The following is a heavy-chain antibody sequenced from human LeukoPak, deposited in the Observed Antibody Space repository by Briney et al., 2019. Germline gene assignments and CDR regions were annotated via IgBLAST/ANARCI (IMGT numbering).Heavy chain of an antibody. J-gene: IGHJ3*02. Sequence: GGSLRLSCAASGFTFSSYAMSWVRQAPGKGLEWVSAIYTGDGTYYADSVKGRFTISRDISKNMVYLQMNSLRVEDTAVYYCARAFCRGGNCYSIAFDIWGQGTMVTVSS. CDR2: IYTGDGT. D-gene: IGHD2-21*01. CDR1: GFTFSSYA. CDR3: ARAFCRGGNCYSIAFDI. V-gene: IGHV3-66*01.